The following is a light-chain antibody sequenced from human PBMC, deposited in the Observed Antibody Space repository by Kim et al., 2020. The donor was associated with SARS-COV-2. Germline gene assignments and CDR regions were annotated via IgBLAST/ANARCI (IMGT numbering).Light chain of an antibody. CDR2: KDS. CDR3: QSADSSGTWV. CDR1: ALPKQY. V-gene: IGLV3-25*03. Sequence: SYELTQPPSVSVSPGQTARITCSGDALPKQYAYWYQQKTGQAPVVVIYKDSERPSGIPERFSGSSSGTTVTLTISGVQAEDEADYYCQSADSSGTWVFG. J-gene: IGLJ3*02.